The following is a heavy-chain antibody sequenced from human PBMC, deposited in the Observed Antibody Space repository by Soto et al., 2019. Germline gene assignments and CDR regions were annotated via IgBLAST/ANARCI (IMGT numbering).Heavy chain of an antibody. Sequence: GESLKISCKGSGYSFAGYWITWVRQKPGKGLEWMGRIDPSDSQTYYSPSFRGHVTISAAKSITTVFLQWSSLRASDTAMYYCARQIYDSDSGPNSQYYFASWGQGTMATVSA. J-gene: IGHJ4*02. CDR1: GYSFAGYW. V-gene: IGHV5-10-1*01. D-gene: IGHD3-22*01. CDR3: ARQIYDSDSGPNSQYYFAS. CDR2: IDPSDSQT.